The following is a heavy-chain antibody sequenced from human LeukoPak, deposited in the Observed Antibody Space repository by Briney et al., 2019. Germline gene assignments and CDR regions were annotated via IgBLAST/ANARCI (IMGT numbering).Heavy chain of an antibody. CDR1: GLTFSSYA. Sequence: PGGSLRLSCAASGLTFSSYAMSWVRQAPGKGLEWVSTIRSGGGYTYYADSVKGRFTISRDNSKNTLYLQMNSLRAEDTAVYYCAKSLHYYYYMDVWGKGTTVTVSS. CDR3: AKSLHYYYYMDV. J-gene: IGHJ6*03. CDR2: IRSGGGYT. V-gene: IGHV3-23*01.